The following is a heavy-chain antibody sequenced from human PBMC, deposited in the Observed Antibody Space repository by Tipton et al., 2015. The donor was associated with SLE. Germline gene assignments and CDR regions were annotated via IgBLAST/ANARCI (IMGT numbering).Heavy chain of an antibody. CDR3: ARINGEVDY. J-gene: IGHJ4*02. CDR1: GGSITSSHW. CDR2: ISHTGTS. D-gene: IGHD4-17*01. V-gene: IGHV4-4*02. Sequence: TLSLTCAVSGGSITSSHWWSWVRQPPGKGLEWIGEISHTGTSNYNPSLKGRVTMSIDKTNNQFSLKLSSMTAADTAVYYCARINGEVDYWGQETLVTVSS.